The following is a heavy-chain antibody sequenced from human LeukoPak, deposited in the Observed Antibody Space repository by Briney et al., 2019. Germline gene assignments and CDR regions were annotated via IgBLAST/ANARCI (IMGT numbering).Heavy chain of an antibody. Sequence: GGSLRLSCAASGFTFSSYSMNWVRQAPGKGLEWVSSISSSSSYIYYADSVKGRFTISRDNAKNSLYLQMSSLRAEDTAVYYCAREGYCSSTSCYPLDYWGQGTLVTVSS. CDR3: AREGYCSSTSCYPLDY. CDR1: GFTFSSYS. CDR2: ISSSSSYI. J-gene: IGHJ4*02. D-gene: IGHD2-2*01. V-gene: IGHV3-21*01.